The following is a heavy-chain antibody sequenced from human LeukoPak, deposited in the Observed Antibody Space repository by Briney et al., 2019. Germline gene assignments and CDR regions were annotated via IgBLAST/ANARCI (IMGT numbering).Heavy chain of an antibody. CDR3: ARLRYSSGWYSSGFDY. CDR1: GGSFSGYY. Sequence: SETLSLTCAVYGGSFSGYYWSWIRQPPGKGLEWIGEINHSGSTNYNSSLKSRVTISVDTSKNQFSLKLSSVTAADTAVYYCARLRYSSGWYSSGFDYWGQGTLVTVSS. D-gene: IGHD6-19*01. V-gene: IGHV4-34*01. J-gene: IGHJ4*02. CDR2: INHSGST.